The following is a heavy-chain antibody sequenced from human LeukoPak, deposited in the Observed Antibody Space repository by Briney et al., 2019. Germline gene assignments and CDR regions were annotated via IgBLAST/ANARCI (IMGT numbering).Heavy chain of an antibody. D-gene: IGHD4-17*01. CDR2: IKSKTDGGTT. CDR3: TRRHDYGDYLNWFDP. J-gene: IGHJ5*02. CDR1: EFTFSNAW. Sequence: GGSLRLSCAASEFTFSNAWMSWVRQAPGKGLEWVGRIKSKTDGGTTDYAAPVKGRFTISREDSKNTLYLQRNRLKTEDTAVYYCTRRHDYGDYLNWFDPWGQGTLVTVSS. V-gene: IGHV3-15*01.